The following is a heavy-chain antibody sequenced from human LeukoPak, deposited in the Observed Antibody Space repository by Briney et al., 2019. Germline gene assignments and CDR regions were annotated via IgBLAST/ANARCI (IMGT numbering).Heavy chain of an antibody. CDR3: AKRPYYFDY. J-gene: IGHJ4*02. Sequence: GGSLRLSCAASGFTAISNYMSWFRQPPGKGLEWVSVIYSGGSTYYADSVKGRFTISRDNSKNTLYLQMNSLRAEDTAVYYCAKRPYYFDYWGQGTLVTVSS. V-gene: IGHV3-66*01. CDR2: IYSGGST. CDR1: GFTAISNY.